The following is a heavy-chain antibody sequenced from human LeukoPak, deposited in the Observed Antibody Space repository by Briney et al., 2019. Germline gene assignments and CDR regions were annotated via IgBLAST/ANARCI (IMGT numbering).Heavy chain of an antibody. Sequence: SETLSLTCAVYGGSFSGYYWSWIRQPPGKGLEWIGEINHSGGTNYNPSLKSRVTMSVDTSKNQFSLKLSSVTAADTAVYYCARDVPRGGANTYYNWFDPWGQGTLVTVSS. D-gene: IGHD1-26*01. CDR1: GGSFSGYY. CDR2: INHSGGT. CDR3: ARDVPRGGANTYYNWFDP. V-gene: IGHV4-34*01. J-gene: IGHJ5*02.